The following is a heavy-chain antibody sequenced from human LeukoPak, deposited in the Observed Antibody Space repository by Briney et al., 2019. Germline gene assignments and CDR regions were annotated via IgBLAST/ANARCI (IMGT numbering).Heavy chain of an antibody. V-gene: IGHV3-74*01. Sequence: GGPLRLSCAASGFTLSSYWMHWVRQAPGKGLVWVSHINNDGSNTNYADSVKGRFTISRDNAKNTLYLQMNSLRAEDTAVYYCAREQYQPDAFDIWGQGTMVTVSS. D-gene: IGHD2-2*01. J-gene: IGHJ3*02. CDR2: INNDGSNT. CDR3: AREQYQPDAFDI. CDR1: GFTLSSYW.